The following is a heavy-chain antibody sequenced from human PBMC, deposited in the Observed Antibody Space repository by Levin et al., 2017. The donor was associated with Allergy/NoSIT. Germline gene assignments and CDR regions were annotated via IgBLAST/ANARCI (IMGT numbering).Heavy chain of an antibody. V-gene: IGHV3-21*06. CDR3: TRGVLDS. J-gene: IGHJ4*02. Sequence: GESLKISCAASGFSFSNFGMNWVRQAPGKGLEWVSSISGSSGYISYADSVKGRFTISRDDAKNSLSLQMSSLRVEDTAVYFCTRGVLDSWGQGTLVTVSS. CDR1: GFSFSNFG. CDR2: ISGSSGYI.